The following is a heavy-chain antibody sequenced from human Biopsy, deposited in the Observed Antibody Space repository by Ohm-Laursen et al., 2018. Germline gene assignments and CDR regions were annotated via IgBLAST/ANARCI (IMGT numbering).Heavy chain of an antibody. CDR1: GYTFTGHY. CDR2: ISPSGGST. J-gene: IGHJ4*02. V-gene: IGHV1-46*01. Sequence: VSSVKVSCKASGYTFTGHYMNWVRQAPGQGLEWMGKISPSGGSTSYAQKFQGRVTMTRDTSTTTVYMELSSLRSEDTAVYYCARDRIGGRGDPPDHWGQGTLVTVSS. CDR3: ARDRIGGRGDPPDH. D-gene: IGHD3-10*01.